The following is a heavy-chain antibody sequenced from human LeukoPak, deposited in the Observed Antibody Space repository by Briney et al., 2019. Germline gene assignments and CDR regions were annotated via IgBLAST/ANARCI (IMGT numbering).Heavy chain of an antibody. CDR2: ISSSGSTI. CDR1: GFTFSDYY. Sequence: GGSLRLSCAASGFTFSDYYMTGIRQAPGKGLEWVSYISSSGSTIYYADSVKGRFTISRDNAKNSLYLQMNSLGAEDTAVYYCARGYDSSGYNWFDPWGQGTLVTVSS. CDR3: ARGYDSSGYNWFDP. J-gene: IGHJ5*02. V-gene: IGHV3-11*01. D-gene: IGHD3-22*01.